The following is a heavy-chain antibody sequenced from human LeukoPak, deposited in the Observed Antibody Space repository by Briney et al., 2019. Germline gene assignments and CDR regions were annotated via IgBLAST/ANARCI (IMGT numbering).Heavy chain of an antibody. CDR2: IYYSGST. J-gene: IGHJ3*02. CDR3: ARGYYYGGAFDI. V-gene: IGHV4-61*01. CDR1: GGSVNSGSYY. Sequence: SETLSLTCTVSGGSVNSGSYYWNWIRQPPGKGLEWIGYIYYSGSTNYNPSLKSRVTISVDTSKNQFSLKLSSVTAADTAVYYCARGYYYGGAFDIWGQGTMVTVSS. D-gene: IGHD3-10*01.